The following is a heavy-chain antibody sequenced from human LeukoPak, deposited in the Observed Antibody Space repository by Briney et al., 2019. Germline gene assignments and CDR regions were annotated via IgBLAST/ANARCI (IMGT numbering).Heavy chain of an antibody. CDR1: GFTFSSYW. CDR2: INSDGSST. V-gene: IGHV3-74*01. J-gene: IGHJ4*02. CDR3: ARERASSGWYRFDY. Sequence: GGSLRLSCAASGFTFSSYWMHWVRQAPGKGLVWVSRINSDGSSTSYADSVKGRFTISRDNAKNTLYLQMNSLRAEDTAVYYCARERASSGWYRFDYWGQGTLVTVSS. D-gene: IGHD6-19*01.